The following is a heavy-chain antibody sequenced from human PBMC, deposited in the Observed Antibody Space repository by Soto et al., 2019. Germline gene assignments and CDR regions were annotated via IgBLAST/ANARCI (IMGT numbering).Heavy chain of an antibody. CDR1: GGSISSYD. Sequence: XETLTLSCTVSGGSISSYDWSWIRQPAGKGLEWIGLIYTSGSTNYNPSLKSRVTMSVDTSKNQFSLKLSSVTAADTAVYYCARACSSNSCYDVFDDWGQGTLVTVSS. CDR3: ARACSSNSCYDVFDD. V-gene: IGHV4-4*07. CDR2: IYTSGST. J-gene: IGHJ4*02. D-gene: IGHD2-2*01.